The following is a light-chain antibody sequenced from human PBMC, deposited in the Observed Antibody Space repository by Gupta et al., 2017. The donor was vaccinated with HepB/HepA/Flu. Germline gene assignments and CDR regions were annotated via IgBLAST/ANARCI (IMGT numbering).Light chain of an antibody. V-gene: IGKV1-5*03. Sequence: SQVTQSPSTLSASVGDRVTITCRTTQYITGRLAWYQQKPGTAPKLLIYEASTLHSGVPSRFSGSGSGTEFTLTISILQPDDFATYYCQPYNSYFPDSFGQGTKVQI. CDR3: QPYNSYFPDS. CDR1: QYITGR. J-gene: IGKJ2*01. CDR2: EAS.